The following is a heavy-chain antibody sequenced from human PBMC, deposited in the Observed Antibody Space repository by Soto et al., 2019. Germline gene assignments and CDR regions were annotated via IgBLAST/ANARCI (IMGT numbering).Heavy chain of an antibody. D-gene: IGHD1-26*01. V-gene: IGHV3-73*01. CDR1: GFTFSGSA. J-gene: IGHJ6*02. CDR3: TSTSGSYHVIPYYYYYGMDV. Sequence: GGSLRLSCAASGFTFSGSAMHWVRQASGKGLEWVGRIRSKANSYATAYAASVKGRFTISRDDSKNTAYLQMNSLKTEDTAVYYCTSTSGSYHVIPYYYYYGMDVWGQGTTVTVSS. CDR2: IRSKANSYAT.